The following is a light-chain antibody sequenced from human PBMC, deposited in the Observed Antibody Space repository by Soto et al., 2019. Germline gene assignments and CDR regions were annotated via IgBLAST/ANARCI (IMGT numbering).Light chain of an antibody. CDR3: SSYTTTSTLV. CDR2: DVS. CDR1: RRDIGAFNY. J-gene: IGLJ3*02. V-gene: IGLV2-14*01. Sequence: QSVLTQPAAVSGSPGQSITISCTGTRRDIGAFNYVSWYQLHPGAAPKLVIYDVSSRPSGVSGRFSGSKSGNTASLTISGLQAEDEADYYCSSYTTTSTLVFGGGTKLTVL.